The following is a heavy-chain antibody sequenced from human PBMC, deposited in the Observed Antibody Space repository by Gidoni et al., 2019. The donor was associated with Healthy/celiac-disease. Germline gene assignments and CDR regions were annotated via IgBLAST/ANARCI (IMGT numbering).Heavy chain of an antibody. J-gene: IGHJ6*02. D-gene: IGHD3-3*01. CDR2: IWYDGSNK. V-gene: IGHV3-33*01. CDR1: GITFSSYG. CDR3: ARDTIFGVVTGMDV. Sequence: QVQLAESGGGVVQPGRSLRPSCAASGITFSSYGMHWVRQAPGKGLEWVAVIWYDGSNKYYADSVKGRFTISRDNSKNTLYLQMNSLRAEDTAVYYCARDTIFGVVTGMDVWGQGTTVTVSS.